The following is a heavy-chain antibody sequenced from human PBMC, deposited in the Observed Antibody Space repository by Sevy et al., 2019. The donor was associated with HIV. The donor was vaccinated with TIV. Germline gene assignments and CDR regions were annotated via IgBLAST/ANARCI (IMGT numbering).Heavy chain of an antibody. CDR1: GGSFSGYS. V-gene: IGHV4-34*01. CDR3: ARHCSSSSCSHAFDI. J-gene: IGHJ3*02. CDR2: INDSGST. Sequence: SETLSLTCAVYGGSFSGYSWSWIRQPPGKGLEWVGEINDSGSTNYNPSLKSRVTISVDTSNNQFSLKLSSVTAADTAVYYCARHCSSSSCSHAFDIWGQGTMVTVS. D-gene: IGHD2-2*01.